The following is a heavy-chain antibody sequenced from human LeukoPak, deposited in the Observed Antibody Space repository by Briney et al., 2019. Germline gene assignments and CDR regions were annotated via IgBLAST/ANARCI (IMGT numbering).Heavy chain of an antibody. Sequence: GGSLRLSCAASGFTFSSYAMSWVRQAPGKGLEWVASIKGDGNEKYYVDSVKGRFTISRDNAKKSLYLQVSSLRAEDTAVYYCTRNLGWLQFDHWGQGTLVTVSS. D-gene: IGHD5-24*01. CDR2: IKGDGNEK. J-gene: IGHJ4*02. V-gene: IGHV3-7*04. CDR3: TRNLGWLQFDH. CDR1: GFTFSSYA.